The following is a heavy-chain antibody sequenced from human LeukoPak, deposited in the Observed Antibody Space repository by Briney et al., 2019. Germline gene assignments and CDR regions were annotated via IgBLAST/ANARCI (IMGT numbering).Heavy chain of an antibody. V-gene: IGHV1-2*06. D-gene: IGHD3-3*01. CDR3: AAPIFGVVAYDY. CDR1: GYTFTVYY. J-gene: IGHJ4*02. Sequence: ASVTVSFTASGYTFTVYYMHWVRQAPGQGLEWMGRINPNSGGTNYAQKFQGRVTMTRDTSISTAYMELSRLRSDDTAVYYCAAPIFGVVAYDYWGQGTLVTVSS. CDR2: INPNSGGT.